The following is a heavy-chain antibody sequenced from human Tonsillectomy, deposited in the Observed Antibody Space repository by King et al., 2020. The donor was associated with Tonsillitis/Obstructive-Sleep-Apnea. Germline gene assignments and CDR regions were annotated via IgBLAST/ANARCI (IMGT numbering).Heavy chain of an antibody. CDR2: ITSSGAST. V-gene: IGHV3-21*04. Sequence: VQLVESGGGLVKPGGSLRLSCAASGFTFGVHSMNWGRQAPGKGLEWVSSITSSGASTYYADSVRDRFTISRDNAKNSLYLHMSSLRADDSAVYYCSRGRGDHDSWGQGTLVTVSS. J-gene: IGHJ4*02. CDR1: GFTFGVHS. CDR3: SRGRGDHDS.